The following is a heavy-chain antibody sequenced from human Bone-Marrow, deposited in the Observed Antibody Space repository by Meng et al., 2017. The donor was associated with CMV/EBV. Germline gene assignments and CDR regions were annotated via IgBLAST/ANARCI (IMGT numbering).Heavy chain of an antibody. CDR1: GFTFSSYS. CDR3: ARDYGGKAFDI. V-gene: IGHV3-21*01. J-gene: IGHJ3*02. D-gene: IGHD3-16*01. CDR2: ISSSSSYI. Sequence: GGSLRLSCAASGFTFSSYSMNWVRQAPGKGLEWVSSISSSSSYIYYADSVKGRFTISRENAKNSVDLQMNSLRAEDTAVYYCARDYGGKAFDIWGQGKMVTVSS.